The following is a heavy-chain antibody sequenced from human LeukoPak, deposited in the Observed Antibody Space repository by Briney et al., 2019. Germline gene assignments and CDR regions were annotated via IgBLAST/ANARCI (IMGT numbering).Heavy chain of an antibody. Sequence: GGSLRLSCAASGFTFSTYSMNWVRQAPGKGLEWVPYISSGSNTIDYADSVKGRFTISRDNAKNSLYLQMNSLRAEDTAVYYCARETYYAYDIWGQGTMVTLSS. V-gene: IGHV3-48*01. CDR1: GFTFSTYS. D-gene: IGHD3-10*01. CDR3: ARETYYAYDI. J-gene: IGHJ3*02. CDR2: ISSGSNTI.